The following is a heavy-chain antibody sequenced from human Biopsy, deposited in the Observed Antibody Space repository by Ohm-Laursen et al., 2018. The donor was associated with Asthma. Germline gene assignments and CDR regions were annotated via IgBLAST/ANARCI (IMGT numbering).Heavy chain of an antibody. J-gene: IGHJ4*02. CDR3: ARHDHRWDTYADF. D-gene: IGHD2-2*01. CDR1: GASISSSAYY. V-gene: IGHV4-39*01. CDR2: IYYGETT. Sequence: SDTLSLTCTVSGASISSSAYYWGWIRQPPGKVLEWIGSIYYGETTYYSPSLKSLVTISVDPSKNQFPLILSSVPAADTAVYYCARHDHRWDTYADFWGQGTLVTVSS.